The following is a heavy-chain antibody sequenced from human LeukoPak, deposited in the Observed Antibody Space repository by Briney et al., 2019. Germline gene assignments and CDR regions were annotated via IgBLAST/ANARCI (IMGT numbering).Heavy chain of an antibody. J-gene: IGHJ4*02. CDR3: AKLGPITVSVDY. D-gene: IGHD4-11*01. CDR1: GFTFSSYA. Sequence: GGSLRLSCAASGFTFSSYAMSWVRQAPGKGLGWVSSISGSGGSTYYADSVKGRFTISRDNAKNTLYLQMNSLRAEDTAVYYCAKLGPITVSVDYWGQGTLVTVSS. CDR2: ISGSGGST. V-gene: IGHV3-23*01.